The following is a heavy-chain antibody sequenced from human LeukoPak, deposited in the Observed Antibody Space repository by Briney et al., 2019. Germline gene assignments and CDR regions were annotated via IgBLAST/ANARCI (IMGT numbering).Heavy chain of an antibody. D-gene: IGHD3-9*01. V-gene: IGHV3-11*01. Sequence: GGSLRLSCAASGFTVSSNYMSWVRQAPGKGLEWVSYISSSGSTIYYADSVKGRFTISRDNAKNSLYLQMNSLRAEDTAVYYCARGIHYDILTGYYQDAPFDYWGQGTLVTVSS. CDR1: GFTVSSNY. CDR3: ARGIHYDILTGYYQDAPFDY. CDR2: ISSSGSTI. J-gene: IGHJ4*02.